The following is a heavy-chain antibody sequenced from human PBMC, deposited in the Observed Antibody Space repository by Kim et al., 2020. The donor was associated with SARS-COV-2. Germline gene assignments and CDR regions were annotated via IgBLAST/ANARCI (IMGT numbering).Heavy chain of an antibody. D-gene: IGHD2-2*01. Sequence: ASVKVSCKASGYTFTSYGISWVRQAPGQGLEWMGWISAYNGNTNYAQKLQGRVTMTTDTSTSTAYMELRSLRSDDTAVYYCARITTYCSSTSCYPYNWFDPWGQGTLVTVSS. V-gene: IGHV1-18*01. CDR1: GYTFTSYG. J-gene: IGHJ5*02. CDR2: ISAYNGNT. CDR3: ARITTYCSSTSCYPYNWFDP.